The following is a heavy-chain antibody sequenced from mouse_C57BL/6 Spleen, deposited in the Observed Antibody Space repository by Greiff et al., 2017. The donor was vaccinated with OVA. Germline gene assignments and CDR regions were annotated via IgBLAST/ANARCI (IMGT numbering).Heavy chain of an antibody. CDR3: ARHEAVDGNYEGFAY. J-gene: IGHJ3*01. Sequence: QVQLQQSGAELVKPGASVKISCKASGYAFSSYWMNWVKQRPGKGLEWIGQIYPGDGDTNYNGKFKGKATLTADKSSSTAYMQLSSLTSEDSAVYFCARHEAVDGNYEGFAYWGQGTLVTVSA. V-gene: IGHV1-80*01. D-gene: IGHD2-1*01. CDR2: IYPGDGDT. CDR1: GYAFSSYW.